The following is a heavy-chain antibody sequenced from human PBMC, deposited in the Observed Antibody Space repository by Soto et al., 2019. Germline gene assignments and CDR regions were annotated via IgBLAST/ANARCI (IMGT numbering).Heavy chain of an antibody. CDR3: TRLVPDFWRGSPWFDP. J-gene: IGHJ5*02. V-gene: IGHV3-73*01. CDR2: IRAKAYSYAT. D-gene: IGHD3-3*01. Sequence: EVQLVESGGGLVQPGGSLKLSCAASGFTFSGSAMHWVRQASGKGLEWVGRIRAKAYSYATEYAASVKVRFTISRDDSKNTGYLQMNSQSTENTAVYYCTRLVPDFWRGSPWFDPWGQGTLVTVSS. CDR1: GFTFSGSA.